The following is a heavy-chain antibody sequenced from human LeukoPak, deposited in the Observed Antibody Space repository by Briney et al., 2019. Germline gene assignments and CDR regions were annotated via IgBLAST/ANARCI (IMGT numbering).Heavy chain of an antibody. CDR1: GGSISSGGYS. Sequence: SETLSLTCAVSGGSISSGGYSWSWIRQPPGKGLEWIGYIYYSGSTYYNPSLKSRVTISVDTSKNQFSLKLSSVTAADTAVYYCARYYDFWSGSTRYYYYMDVWGKGTTVTVSS. J-gene: IGHJ6*03. CDR2: IYYSGST. V-gene: IGHV4-30-4*07. CDR3: ARYYDFWSGSTRYYYYMDV. D-gene: IGHD3-3*01.